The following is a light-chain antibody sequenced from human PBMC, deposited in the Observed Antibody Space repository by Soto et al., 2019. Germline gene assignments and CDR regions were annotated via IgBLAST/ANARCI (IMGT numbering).Light chain of an antibody. J-gene: IGKJ2*01. CDR1: QSVASS. CDR2: GVS. CDR3: QQYNDWPRYT. V-gene: IGKV3-15*01. Sequence: EIGMTQSPATLSVSPGGRATLSCWASQSVASSLAWYQQKPGQAPRRLIFGVSTRANGVTARFTGSGSGTEFTLIISSLQPEDSAIYYCQQYNDWPRYTFGQGTKLEIK.